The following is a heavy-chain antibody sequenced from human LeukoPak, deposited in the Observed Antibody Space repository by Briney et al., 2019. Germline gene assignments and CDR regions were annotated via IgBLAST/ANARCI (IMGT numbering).Heavy chain of an antibody. CDR1: GGSTSSGSYY. J-gene: IGHJ5*02. D-gene: IGHD2-2*01. CDR2: IYTSGST. Sequence: SETLSLTCTVSGGSTSSGSYYWSWIRQPAGKGLEWIGRIYTSGSTNYNPSLKSRVTISVDTSKNQFSLKLSSVTAADTAVYYCAREYQLPIHNWFDPWGQGTLVTVSS. CDR3: AREYQLPIHNWFDP. V-gene: IGHV4-61*02.